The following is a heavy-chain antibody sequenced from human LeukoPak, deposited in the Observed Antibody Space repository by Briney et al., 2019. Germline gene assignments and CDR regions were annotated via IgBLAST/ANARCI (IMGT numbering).Heavy chain of an antibody. CDR2: INHSGST. V-gene: IGHV4-34*01. D-gene: IGHD6-19*01. CDR1: GGSFSGYY. Sequence: PSETLSLTCAVYGGSFSGYYWSWIRQPPGKGLEWIGEINHSGSTNYNPSPKSRVTISVDTSKNQFSLKLSSVTAADTAVYYCARHTLIAVAGTGYFDYWGQGTLVTVSS. J-gene: IGHJ4*02. CDR3: ARHTLIAVAGTGYFDY.